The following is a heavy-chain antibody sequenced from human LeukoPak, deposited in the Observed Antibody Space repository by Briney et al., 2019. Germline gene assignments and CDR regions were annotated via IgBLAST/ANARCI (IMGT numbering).Heavy chain of an antibody. J-gene: IGHJ4*02. Sequence: PGGSLRLSCAASGFTFGSYWMSWVRQAPGKGLEWVANIKQDGSEKYYVDSVKGRFTISRDNSKNTLYLQMNSLRAEDTAVYYCAKAWGSYHFDYWGQGTLVTVSS. CDR1: GFTFGSYW. CDR3: AKAWGSYHFDY. D-gene: IGHD3-16*02. CDR2: IKQDGSEK. V-gene: IGHV3-7*03.